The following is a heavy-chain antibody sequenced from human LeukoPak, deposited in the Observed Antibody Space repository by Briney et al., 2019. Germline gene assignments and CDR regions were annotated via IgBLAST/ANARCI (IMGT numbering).Heavy chain of an antibody. J-gene: IGHJ4*02. V-gene: IGHV4-31*03. D-gene: IGHD2-15*01. CDR2: IYFSGST. CDR3: ASGVAAVVPAY. CDR1: GASITSGSYY. Sequence: SETLSLTCTVSGASITSGSYYWSWIRQHTGKGLEWIGYIYFSGSTNSNPSLKSRVTISTDTSKNQFSLQLRSVTAAVTAVYYCASGVAAVVPAYWGQGTLVTVSS.